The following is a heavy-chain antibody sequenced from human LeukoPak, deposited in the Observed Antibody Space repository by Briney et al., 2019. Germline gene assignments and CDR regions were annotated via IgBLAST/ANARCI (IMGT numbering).Heavy chain of an antibody. CDR3: ARDGGNDAFDI. D-gene: IGHD2-15*01. CDR1: GFTFSSYS. CDR2: ISSSSYI. J-gene: IGHJ3*02. Sequence: GGSLRLSCAASGFTFSSYSMNWVRQAPGKGLEWVSSISSSSYIYYADSVKGRFTISRDNAKNSLYLQVNSLRAEDTAVYYCARDGGNDAFDIWGQGTMVTVSS. V-gene: IGHV3-21*01.